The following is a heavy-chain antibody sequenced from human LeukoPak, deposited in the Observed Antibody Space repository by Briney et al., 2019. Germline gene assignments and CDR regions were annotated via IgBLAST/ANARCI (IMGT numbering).Heavy chain of an antibody. CDR3: VRVGYTSGWPDY. CDR1: GFTFSSYS. V-gene: IGHV3-21*01. D-gene: IGHD6-25*01. Sequence: GGSLRLSCAASGFTFSSYSMNWVRQAPGKGLEWVSSISSGSSHIYYADSVKGRFTISRDNANNSLFLQMNSLRAEDTSVYYCVRVGYTSGWPDYWGQGTLVTVSS. CDR2: ISSGSSHI. J-gene: IGHJ4*02.